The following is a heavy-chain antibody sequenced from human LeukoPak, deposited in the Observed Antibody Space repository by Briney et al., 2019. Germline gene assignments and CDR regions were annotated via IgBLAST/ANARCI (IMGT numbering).Heavy chain of an antibody. CDR1: GFTFSSYA. CDR3: ARIRYQLLRDNWFDP. D-gene: IGHD2-2*01. CDR2: ISGSGGST. V-gene: IGHV3-23*01. J-gene: IGHJ5*02. Sequence: GSLRLSCAASGFTFSSYAMSWVRQAPGKGLEWVSAISGSGGSTYYADSVKGRFTISRDNAKNSLYLQMNSLRAEDTAVYYCARIRYQLLRDNWFDPWGQGTLVTVSS.